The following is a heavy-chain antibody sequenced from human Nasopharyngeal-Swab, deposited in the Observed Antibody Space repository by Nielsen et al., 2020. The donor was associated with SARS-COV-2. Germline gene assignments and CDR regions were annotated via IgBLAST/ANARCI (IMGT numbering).Heavy chain of an antibody. Sequence: GESLKISCAASGFTFTSHGMYWVRQAPGEGLDWVAFIRNDGSNENYADSVKGRFTISRDNSKNTLYLQMNSLRAEDTAMYYCAKDRQLWSNDFDYWGQGTLVTVSS. V-gene: IGHV3-30*02. CDR3: AKDRQLWSNDFDY. D-gene: IGHD5-18*01. J-gene: IGHJ4*02. CDR1: GFTFTSHG. CDR2: IRNDGSNE.